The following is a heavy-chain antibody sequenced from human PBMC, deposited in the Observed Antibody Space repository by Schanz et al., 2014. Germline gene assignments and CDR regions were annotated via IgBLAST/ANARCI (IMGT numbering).Heavy chain of an antibody. V-gene: IGHV4-59*08. CDR1: GDSILSYY. D-gene: IGHD3-10*01. Sequence: QVQLQESGPRLVKSSETLSLACVVSGDSILSYYWSWVRQSPGKGLDWIGYIQYTGITNYNPSLQSRVTMPVDTPKYRLSLRLISGTAADTAFYYCARHAPGSGPDYNAGFDYWGQGILVTVSS. CDR2: IQYTGIT. CDR3: ARHAPGSGPDYNAGFDY. J-gene: IGHJ4*01.